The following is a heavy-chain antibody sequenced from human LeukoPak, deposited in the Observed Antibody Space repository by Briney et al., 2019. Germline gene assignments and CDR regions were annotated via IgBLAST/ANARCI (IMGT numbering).Heavy chain of an antibody. CDR2: FDPEDGET. CDR1: GYTLTELS. Sequence: ASAKVSCKVSGYTLTELSMHWVRQAPGKGLEWMGGFDPEDGETIYAQKFQGRVTMTEDTSTDTAYMELSSLRSEDTAVYYCATEYCSSTSCYLGWFDPWGQGTLVTVSS. D-gene: IGHD2-2*01. V-gene: IGHV1-24*01. CDR3: ATEYCSSTSCYLGWFDP. J-gene: IGHJ5*02.